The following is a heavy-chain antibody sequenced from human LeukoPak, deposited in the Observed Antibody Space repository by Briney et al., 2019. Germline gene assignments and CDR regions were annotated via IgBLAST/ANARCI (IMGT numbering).Heavy chain of an antibody. CDR2: IWYDGSNK. V-gene: IGHV3-33*01. D-gene: IGHD6-13*01. CDR1: GFTFSSYG. CDR3: ARTNSFNQYSSSWYSLGY. Sequence: PGGSLRLSCAASGFTFSSYGMHWVRQAPGKGLEWVAVIWYDGSNKYYADSVKGRFTISRDNSKNTLYLQMNSLRAEDTAVYYCARTNSFNQYSSSWYSLGYWGQGTLVTVSS. J-gene: IGHJ4*02.